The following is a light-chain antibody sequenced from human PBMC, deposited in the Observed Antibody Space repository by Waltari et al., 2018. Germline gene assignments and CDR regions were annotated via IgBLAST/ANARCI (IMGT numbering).Light chain of an antibody. J-gene: IGKJ4*01. CDR2: LGS. V-gene: IGKV2-28*01. Sequence: DIVMTQSPLSLPVTPGEPASISCRSSQSLLYSNGNNYLDWYLQKPGQSPQPLIYLGSMRASGVPDRFSGSGSGTDFTLKISRVEAEDVGVYYCIQALQTPLTVGGGTKMEIK. CDR3: IQALQTPLT. CDR1: QSLLYSNGNNY.